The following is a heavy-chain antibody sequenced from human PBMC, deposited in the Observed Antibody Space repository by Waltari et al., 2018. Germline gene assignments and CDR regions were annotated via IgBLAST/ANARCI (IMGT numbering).Heavy chain of an antibody. J-gene: IGHJ4*02. CDR2: IRYDGSNK. V-gene: IGHV3-30*02. D-gene: IGHD6-19*01. CDR1: GFTFSSYG. CDR3: AKDLYEYSSGWSVWGFDY. Sequence: QVQLVESGGGVVQPGGSLRLSCAASGFTFSSYGMHWVRQAPGKGLEWVAFIRYDGSNKYYADPVKGRFTISRDNSKNTLYLQMNSLRAEDTAVYYCAKDLYEYSSGWSVWGFDYWGQGTLVTVSS.